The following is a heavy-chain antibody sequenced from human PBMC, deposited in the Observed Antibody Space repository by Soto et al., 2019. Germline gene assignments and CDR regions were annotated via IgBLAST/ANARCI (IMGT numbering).Heavy chain of an antibody. D-gene: IGHD3-3*01. CDR2: IKSKTDGGTT. V-gene: IGHV3-15*01. Sequence: SLRLSCAASGFTFSNAWMSWVRQAPGKGLEWVGRIKSKTDGGTTDYAAPVKGRFTISRDDSKNTLYLQMNSLKTEDTAVYYCTTDAYYDFWNGYHYYYYGLDVWGPGTTVTVSS. J-gene: IGHJ6*02. CDR3: TTDAYYDFWNGYHYYYYGLDV. CDR1: GFTFSNAW.